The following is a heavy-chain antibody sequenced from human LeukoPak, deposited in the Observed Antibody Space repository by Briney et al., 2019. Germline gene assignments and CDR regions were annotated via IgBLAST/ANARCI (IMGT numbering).Heavy chain of an antibody. CDR3: ASRRCSTTCPEDY. CDR1: GGSTSTYY. V-gene: IGHV4-4*07. Sequence: SETLSLTCTVSGGSTSTYYWSWIRQSAGKGLEWIGRIYTSGSTDYNPSLKSRVTMSVDTSKNQLSLKLSSVTAADTAVYYCASRRCSTTCPEDYWGQGTLVTVSS. CDR2: IYTSGST. D-gene: IGHD2-2*01. J-gene: IGHJ4*02.